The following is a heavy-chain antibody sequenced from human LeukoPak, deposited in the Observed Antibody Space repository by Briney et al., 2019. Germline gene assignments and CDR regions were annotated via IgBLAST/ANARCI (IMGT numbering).Heavy chain of an antibody. CDR1: GGSISSHY. V-gene: IGHV4-59*11. J-gene: IGHJ5*02. CDR2: IYYSGST. D-gene: IGHD3-3*01. Sequence: PSETLSLTCTVSGGSISSHYWSWIRQPPGKGLEWIGYIYYSGSTNYNPSLKSRVTISVDTSKNQFSLKLSSVTAADTAVYYCARDSYDDFWSGYYHWFDPWGQGTLVTVSS. CDR3: ARDSYDDFWSGYYHWFDP.